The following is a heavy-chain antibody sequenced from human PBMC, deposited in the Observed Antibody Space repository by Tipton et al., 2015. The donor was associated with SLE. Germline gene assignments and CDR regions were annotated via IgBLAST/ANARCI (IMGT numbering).Heavy chain of an antibody. D-gene: IGHD3-10*01. CDR1: GGSFSGYY. J-gene: IGHJ4*02. Sequence: LRLSCAVYGGSFSGYYWSWIRQPPGKGLEWIGEINHSGSTNYNPSLKSRVTISVDTSKNQFSLKLSSVTAADTAVYYCARKGNWGQGTLVTVSS. CDR3: ARKGN. V-gene: IGHV4-34*01. CDR2: INHSGST.